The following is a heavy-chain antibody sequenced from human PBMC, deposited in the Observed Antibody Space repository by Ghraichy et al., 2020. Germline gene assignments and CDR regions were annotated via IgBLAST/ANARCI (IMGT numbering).Heavy chain of an antibody. J-gene: IGHJ4*02. V-gene: IGHV4-34*01. CDR2: INHSGST. D-gene: IGHD3-10*01. CDR1: GGSFSGYY. CDR3: ARRIYGSGSQVSERIFDY. Sequence: SETLSLTCAVYGGSFSGYYWSWIRQPPGKGLEWIGEINHSGSTNYNPSLKSRVTISVDTSKNQFSLKLSSVTAADTAVYYCARRIYGSGSQVSERIFDYWGQGTLVTVSS.